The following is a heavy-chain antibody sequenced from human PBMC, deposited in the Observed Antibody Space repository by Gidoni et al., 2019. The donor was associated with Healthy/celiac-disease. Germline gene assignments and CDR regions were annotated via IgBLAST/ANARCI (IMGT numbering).Heavy chain of an antibody. D-gene: IGHD6-13*01. J-gene: IGHJ1*01. Sequence: QVQLQESGPGLVKPSQTLSLPCTVHGGSIRSGSYNWSWIRQPAGKGLEWIGRIYTSGSTNYNPSLKSRVTISVDTSKNQFSLKRSSVTAADTAVYYCASACAAAGTGYFQHWGQGTLVTVSS. CDR1: GGSIRSGSYN. V-gene: IGHV4-61*02. CDR3: ASACAAAGTGYFQH. CDR2: IYTSGST.